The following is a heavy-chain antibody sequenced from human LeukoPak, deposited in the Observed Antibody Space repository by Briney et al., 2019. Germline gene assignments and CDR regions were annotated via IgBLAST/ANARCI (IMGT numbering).Heavy chain of an antibody. CDR1: GFTFSSYA. D-gene: IGHD5-24*01. Sequence: GGSLRLSCAASGFTFSSYAMSWVRQAPGKGLEWVSAISGSGGSTYYADSVKGRSTISRDNSKSTLFLQMNSLRAEDTAVYYCAKDPRVGSRVATPCHWGQGTLVTVSS. CDR3: AKDPRVGSRVATPCH. J-gene: IGHJ4*02. V-gene: IGHV3-23*01. CDR2: ISGSGGST.